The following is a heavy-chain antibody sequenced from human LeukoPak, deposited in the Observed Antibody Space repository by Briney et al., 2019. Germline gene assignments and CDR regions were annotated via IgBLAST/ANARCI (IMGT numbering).Heavy chain of an antibody. V-gene: IGHV1-18*01. Sequence: ASVKVSCKASGYTFTSYGISWVRQAPGQGLEWMGWISAYNGNTNYAQKLQGRVTMTTDTSTSTAYMELSRLRSDDTAVYYCARPQYYYDSSGYYEKYFDYWGQGTLVTVSS. CDR1: GYTFTSYG. CDR2: ISAYNGNT. J-gene: IGHJ4*02. D-gene: IGHD3-22*01. CDR3: ARPQYYYDSSGYYEKYFDY.